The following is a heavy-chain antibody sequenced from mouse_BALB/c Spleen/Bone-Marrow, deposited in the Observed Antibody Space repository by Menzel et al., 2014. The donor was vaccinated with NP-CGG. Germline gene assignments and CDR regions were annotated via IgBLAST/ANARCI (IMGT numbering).Heavy chain of an antibody. CDR2: IDPANGNT. CDR3: ARYYYGNSLFAY. D-gene: IGHD1-1*01. V-gene: IGHV14-3*02. CDR1: GFNIKDTY. J-gene: IGHJ3*01. Sequence: EVQLQQSGAELVKPGASVKLSCTASGFNIKDTYMYWVKQRPEQGLEWIGRIDPANGNTKYDPKSQDKATITADTSSNTAYLQLSSLTSEDTAVYYCARYYYGNSLFAYWGQGTLVTVSA.